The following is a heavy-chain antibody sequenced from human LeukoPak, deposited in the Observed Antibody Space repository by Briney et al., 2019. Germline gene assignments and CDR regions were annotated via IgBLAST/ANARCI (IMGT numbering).Heavy chain of an antibody. D-gene: IGHD6-13*01. Sequence: PGGSLRLSCAASGFTFSSFNMNWVRQAPGKGLEWIGHIYTAGSTNYSPSLKSRVTISVDTSKNQFSLKLRSVTAADTAVYYCARISSSNWYNERGAFDVWGQGTMVTVSS. CDR2: IYTAGST. V-gene: IGHV4-59*01. CDR3: ARISSSNWYNERGAFDV. CDR1: GFTFSSFN. J-gene: IGHJ3*01.